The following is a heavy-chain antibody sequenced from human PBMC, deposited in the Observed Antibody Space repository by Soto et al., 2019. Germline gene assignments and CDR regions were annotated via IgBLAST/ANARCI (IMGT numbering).Heavy chain of an antibody. Sequence: QVQLVESGGGVVQPGRSLRLSCAASGFTFSSYGVHWVRQAPGKGLEWVAVISYDGSNKYYADSVKGRFTISRDNSKNTLYLQMNSLRAEDTAAYYCAKDRPSGSRPYYYGMDVWGQGTTVTVSS. CDR3: AKDRPSGSRPYYYGMDV. CDR2: ISYDGSNK. V-gene: IGHV3-30*18. J-gene: IGHJ6*02. CDR1: GFTFSSYG. D-gene: IGHD1-26*01.